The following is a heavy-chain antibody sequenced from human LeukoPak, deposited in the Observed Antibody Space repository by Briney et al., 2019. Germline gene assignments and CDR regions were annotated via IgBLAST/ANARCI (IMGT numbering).Heavy chain of an antibody. J-gene: IGHJ4*02. Sequence: GASVKVSCKASVYIFTGYYMHWVRKAPGQGLEWMGWINPNSGGTNYARKFQGRVTMTRDTSISTAYMSLSRLRSDHTAVYYCARETAGPFDYWGQGTLVTVSS. CDR2: INPNSGGT. CDR3: ARETAGPFDY. V-gene: IGHV1-2*02. D-gene: IGHD6-19*01. CDR1: VYIFTGYY.